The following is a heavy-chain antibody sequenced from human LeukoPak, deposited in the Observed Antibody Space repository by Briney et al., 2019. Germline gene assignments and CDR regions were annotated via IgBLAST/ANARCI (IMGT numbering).Heavy chain of an antibody. CDR2: INPNSGGT. CDR1: GYTFTGYY. V-gene: IGHV1-2*02. CDR3: ARSRIAARLVIDY. D-gene: IGHD6-6*01. Sequence: ASVKVSCKASGYTFTGYYMHWVRQAPGQGLEWMGWINPNSGGTNYAQKFQGRVTMTRDTSISTAYMELSRLRSDDTAVYYCARSRIAARLVIDYWGQGTLVTVSS. J-gene: IGHJ4*02.